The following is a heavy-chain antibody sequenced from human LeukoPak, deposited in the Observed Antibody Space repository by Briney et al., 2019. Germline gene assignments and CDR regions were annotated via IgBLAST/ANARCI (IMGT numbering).Heavy chain of an antibody. D-gene: IGHD6-19*01. CDR3: ARHQEGAQASPWLWDSSGWYQYYFDY. V-gene: IGHV4-61*02. CDR1: GGSISTGNYY. Sequence: KSSETLSLTCTVSGGSISTGNYYWSWIRQPAGKGLEWIGRIYASGSTNYNPSLKSRVTISVDTSKNQFSLKLSSVTAADTAVYYCARHQEGAQASPWLWDSSGWYQYYFDYWGQGTLVTVSS. J-gene: IGHJ4*02. CDR2: IYASGST.